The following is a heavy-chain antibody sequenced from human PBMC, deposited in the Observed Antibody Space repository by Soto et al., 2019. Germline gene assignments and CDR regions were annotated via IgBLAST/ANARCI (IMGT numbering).Heavy chain of an antibody. V-gene: IGHV5-51*01. J-gene: IGHJ3*01. CDR2: IYPGDSDT. CDR3: AMGVAPYGALDF. Sequence: KGLEWMGIIYPGDSDTRYSPSFQGQVTISADKSISTAYLQWSSLKASDTAMYYCAMGVAPYGALDFWGQAIMVSVS. D-gene: IGHD3-3*01.